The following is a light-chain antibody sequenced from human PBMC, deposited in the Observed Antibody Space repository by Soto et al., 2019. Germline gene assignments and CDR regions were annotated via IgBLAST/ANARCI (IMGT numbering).Light chain of an antibody. V-gene: IGLV7-43*01. J-gene: IGLJ2*01. CDR2: STD. Sequence: QAVVTQEPSLTVSPRGTVTLTCASSTGTVTSGHYPNWLQQKPGQAPRALIYSTDTRHSWTPARFSGSLLGGKAALTLSGVQSEDEADYYCLLYYGGAVVFGGGTKLTVL. CDR1: TGTVTSGHY. CDR3: LLYYGGAVV.